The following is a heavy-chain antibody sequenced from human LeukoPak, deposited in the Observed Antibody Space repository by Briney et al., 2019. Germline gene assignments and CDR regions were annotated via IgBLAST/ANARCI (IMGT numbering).Heavy chain of an antibody. J-gene: IGHJ3*02. V-gene: IGHV4-34*01. CDR2: INHSGST. D-gene: IGHD5-18*01. CDR3: AGDYTYSYVRAFDI. CDR1: GGSFSGYY. Sequence: SETLSLTCAVYGGSFSGYYWSWIRQPPGKGLEWIGEINHSGSTNYNPSLKSRATISVDTSKNQFSLKLSSVTAADTAVYYCAGDYTYSYVRAFDIWGQGTMVTVSS.